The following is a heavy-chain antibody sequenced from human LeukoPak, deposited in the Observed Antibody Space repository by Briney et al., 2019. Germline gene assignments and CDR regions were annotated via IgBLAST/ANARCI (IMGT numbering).Heavy chain of an antibody. Sequence: PGGSLRLSCAASGFTFSSFWMHWVRQAPGKGLVWVSVINSDGYSTNYADSVKGRFTISRDNAKNTLYLQMNSLRAEDTAVYYCARGGTGSYRHYYFDYWGQGTLVTVSS. D-gene: IGHD3-16*02. J-gene: IGHJ4*02. V-gene: IGHV3-74*01. CDR1: GFTFSSFW. CDR2: INSDGYST. CDR3: ARGGTGSYRHYYFDY.